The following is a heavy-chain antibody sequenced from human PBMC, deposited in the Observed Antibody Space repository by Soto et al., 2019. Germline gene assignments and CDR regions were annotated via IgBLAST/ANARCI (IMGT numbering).Heavy chain of an antibody. CDR2: ISYDGSNK. CDR1: GFTFSSYA. CDR3: ARDWGSEYYYGSGSYAYYYYYGMDV. D-gene: IGHD3-10*01. Sequence: GGSLRLSCAASGFTFSSYAMHWVRQAPGKGLEWVAVISYDGSNKYYADSVKGRFTISRDNSKNTLYLQMNSLRAEDTAVYYCARDWGSEYYYGSGSYAYYYYYGMDVWGQGTTVTVSS. V-gene: IGHV3-30-3*01. J-gene: IGHJ6*02.